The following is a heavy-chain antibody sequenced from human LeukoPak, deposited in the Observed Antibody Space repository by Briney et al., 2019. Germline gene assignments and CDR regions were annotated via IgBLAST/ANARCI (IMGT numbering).Heavy chain of an antibody. CDR1: GYTFTSYD. D-gene: IGHD2-21*02. J-gene: IGHJ5*02. CDR3: ARGGGDCYESPCWFDP. Sequence: ASVKVSFKASGYTFTSYDINWVRQATGQGLEWMGWMNPNSGNTGYAQKFQGRVTMTRNTSISTAYMELSSLRSEDTAVYYCARGGGDCYESPCWFDPWGQGTLVTVSS. V-gene: IGHV1-8*01. CDR2: MNPNSGNT.